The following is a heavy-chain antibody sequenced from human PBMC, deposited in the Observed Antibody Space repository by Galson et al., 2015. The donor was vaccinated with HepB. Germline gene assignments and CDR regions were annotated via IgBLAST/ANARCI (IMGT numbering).Heavy chain of an antibody. J-gene: IGHJ6*02. CDR2: TYYRSNWYN. CDR1: GDSVSTNIVA. D-gene: IGHD5-12*01. V-gene: IGHV6-1*01. Sequence: CAISGDSVSTNIVAWNCIRQSPSRGLEWRGRTYYRSNWYNDYAVSVQSRITINPDTSRNQFSLQLNSVTAEDSGVYYCTRVRHLARGIDVWGQGTTGTVSS. CDR3: TRVRHLARGIDV.